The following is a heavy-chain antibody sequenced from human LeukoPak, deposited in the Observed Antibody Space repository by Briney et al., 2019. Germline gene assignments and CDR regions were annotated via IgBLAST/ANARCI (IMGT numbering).Heavy chain of an antibody. CDR1: GFNFNTYG. J-gene: IGHJ4*02. Sequence: GRSLRLSCAASGFNFNTYGMHWVRQAPGKGLEWLAIIWYDGTNIFYADSVKGRFTISRDNAKNSLYLQMNSLRAEDTAVYYCARGGWSSNFDYWGQGTLVTVSS. V-gene: IGHV3-33*01. CDR3: ARGGWSSNFDY. CDR2: IWYDGTNI. D-gene: IGHD6-19*01.